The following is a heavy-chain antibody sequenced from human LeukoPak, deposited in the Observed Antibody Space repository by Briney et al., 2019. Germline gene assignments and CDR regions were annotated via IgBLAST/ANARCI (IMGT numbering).Heavy chain of an antibody. CDR2: ISSSSSYI. D-gene: IGHD2-2*01. Sequence: GGSLRLSCAASGFTFSSYSMNWARQAPGKGLEWVSSISSSSSYIYYADSVKGRFTISRDNAKNSLYLQMNSLRAEDTAVYYCARGLGYCSSTSCPYFDYWGQGTLVTVSS. V-gene: IGHV3-21*01. CDR3: ARGLGYCSSTSCPYFDY. CDR1: GFTFSSYS. J-gene: IGHJ4*02.